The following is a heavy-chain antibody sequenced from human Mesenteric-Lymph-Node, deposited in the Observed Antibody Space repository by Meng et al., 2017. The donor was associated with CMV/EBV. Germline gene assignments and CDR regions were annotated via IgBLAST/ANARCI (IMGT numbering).Heavy chain of an antibody. CDR2: ITPDGSST. CDR1: GFSFSNCW. D-gene: IGHD3-10*01. V-gene: IGHV3-74*01. CDR3: ATTWFGESIDY. J-gene: IGHJ4*02. Sequence: GESLKISCAASGFSFSNCWMHWVRQAPGKGLVWISRITPDGSSTNYADSVKSRFTISRDNAKNTLSLQMNSLRVDDTAVYYCATTWFGESIDYWGQGALVTVSS.